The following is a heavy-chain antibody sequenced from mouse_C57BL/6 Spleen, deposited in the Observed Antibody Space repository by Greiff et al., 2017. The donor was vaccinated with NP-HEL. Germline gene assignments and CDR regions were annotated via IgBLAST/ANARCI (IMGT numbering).Heavy chain of an antibody. V-gene: IGHV1-64*01. Sequence: QVQLKQPGAELVKPGASVKLSCKASGYTFTSYWMHWVKQRPGQGLEWIGMIHPNSGSTNYNEKFKSKATLTVDKSSSTAYMQLSSLTSEDSAVYYCAKSPLYYSNPDYWGQGTTLTVSS. D-gene: IGHD2-5*01. J-gene: IGHJ2*01. CDR3: AKSPLYYSNPDY. CDR1: GYTFTSYW. CDR2: IHPNSGST.